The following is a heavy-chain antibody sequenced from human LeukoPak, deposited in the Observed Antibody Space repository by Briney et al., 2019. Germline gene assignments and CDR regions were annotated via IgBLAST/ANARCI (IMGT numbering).Heavy chain of an antibody. V-gene: IGHV3-23*01. CDR2: ISGSGGST. D-gene: IGHD5-18*01. J-gene: IGHJ4*02. Sequence: GGSLRLSCAASGFTFNNYAMSWVRQAPQKGLEWVSAISGSGGSTYYADSVKGRFTISRDNSKNTLYLQMNSLRAEDTAVYYCAKDGDTAMVTSMWYFDYWGQGTLVTVSS. CDR3: AKDGDTAMVTSMWYFDY. CDR1: GFTFNNYA.